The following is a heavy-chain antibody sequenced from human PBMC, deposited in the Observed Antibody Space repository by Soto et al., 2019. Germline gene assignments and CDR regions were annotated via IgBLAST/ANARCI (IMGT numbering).Heavy chain of an antibody. Sequence: QVQLQESGPGLVKPSETLSLTCTVSGGSISSYYWSWIRQPPGKGLEWIGYIYYSGSTNYNPSLKSPVTIPVDTSKNQFSLKLSSVTAADTAVYYCARRYGGNFDYWGQGTLVTVSS. CDR2: IYYSGST. CDR1: GGSISSYY. J-gene: IGHJ4*02. CDR3: ARRYGGNFDY. D-gene: IGHD1-26*01. V-gene: IGHV4-59*01.